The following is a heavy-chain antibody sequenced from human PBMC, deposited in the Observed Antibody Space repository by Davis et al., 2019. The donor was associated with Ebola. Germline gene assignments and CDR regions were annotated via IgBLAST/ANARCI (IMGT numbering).Heavy chain of an antibody. D-gene: IGHD1-26*01. CDR3: VKARELLFDY. J-gene: IGHJ4*02. CDR1: GGSFSGYY. CDR2: INHSGST. Sequence: SETLSLTCAVYGGSFSGYYWSWIRQPPGKGLEWIGEINHSGSTNYNPSLKSRVTISVDTSKNQFSLKLSSVTAADTAVYYCVKARELLFDYWGQGTLVTVSS. V-gene: IGHV4-34*01.